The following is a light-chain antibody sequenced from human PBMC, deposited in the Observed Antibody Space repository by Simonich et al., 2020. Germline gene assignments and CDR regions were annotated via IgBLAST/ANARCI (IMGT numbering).Light chain of an antibody. Sequence: EIVLTQSPGTLSLSPGERATLSCRASQSVSSSYLAWYQQKPGLAPRLLIYDAASRATGIPDRFSGSGSGTDFTLTISRLEPEDFAVYYCQQYGSSPWTFGQGTKLEIK. CDR2: DAA. CDR3: QQYGSSPWT. J-gene: IGKJ1*01. CDR1: QSVSSSY. V-gene: IGKV3D-20*01.